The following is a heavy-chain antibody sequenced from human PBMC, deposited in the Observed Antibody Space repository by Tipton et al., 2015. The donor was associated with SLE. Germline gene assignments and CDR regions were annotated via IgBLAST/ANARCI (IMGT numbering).Heavy chain of an antibody. Sequence: TLSLTCAVYGGSFSGYYWSWIRQPPGKGLEWIGEINHSGSTNYNPSLKSRVTISVDTSKNQFSLKLSSVTAADTAVYYCARSNYYDSSGDFDYWGQGTLVTVSS. V-gene: IGHV4-34*01. CDR3: ARSNYYDSSGDFDY. CDR2: INHSGST. J-gene: IGHJ4*02. D-gene: IGHD3-22*01. CDR1: GGSFSGYY.